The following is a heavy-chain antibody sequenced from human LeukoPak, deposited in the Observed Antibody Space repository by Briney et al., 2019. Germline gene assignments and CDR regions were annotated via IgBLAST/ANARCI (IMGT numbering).Heavy chain of an antibody. Sequence: SETLSLTCTVSGGSISSSTYFWGLIHQPPGKGLKWIGTIYYTGSTYYNPSLKSRVTISVDTSKNQFSLKVRSVTAADTAVYYCARGPQGVTRPEYWGQGTLVTVSS. CDR2: IYYTGST. V-gene: IGHV4-39*01. CDR1: GGSISSSTYF. D-gene: IGHD4-17*01. CDR3: ARGPQGVTRPEY. J-gene: IGHJ4*02.